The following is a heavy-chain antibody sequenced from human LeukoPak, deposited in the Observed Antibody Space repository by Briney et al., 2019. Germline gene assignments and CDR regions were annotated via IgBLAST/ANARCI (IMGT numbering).Heavy chain of an antibody. CDR3: ARDRMVRSWFFDL. CDR1: GGSFSGYY. CDR2: INHSGST. J-gene: IGHJ2*01. Sequence: KPSETLSLTCAVYGGSFSGYYWSWIRQPPGKGLEWIGEINHSGSTNYNPSLKSRVTIFVDKSKNQFSLRLTSVTAADTAVYYCARDRMVRSWFFDLWGRGTLVTVSS. V-gene: IGHV4-34*01. D-gene: IGHD2-21*01.